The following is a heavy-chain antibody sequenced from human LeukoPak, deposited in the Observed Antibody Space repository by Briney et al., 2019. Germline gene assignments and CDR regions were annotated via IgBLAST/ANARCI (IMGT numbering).Heavy chain of an antibody. CDR3: ATMLLWFGELSGHDAFDI. Sequence: SETLSLTCTVSGGSISSYYWGWIRQPPGKGLEWIGSIYYSGSTYYNPSLKSRVTISVDTSKNQFSLKLSSVTAADTAVYYCATMLLWFGELSGHDAFDIWGQGTMVTVSS. J-gene: IGHJ3*02. CDR1: GGSISSYY. D-gene: IGHD3-10*01. V-gene: IGHV4-39*01. CDR2: IYYSGST.